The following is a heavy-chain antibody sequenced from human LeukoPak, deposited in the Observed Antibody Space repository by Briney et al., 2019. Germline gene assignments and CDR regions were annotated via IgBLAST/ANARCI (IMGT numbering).Heavy chain of an antibody. D-gene: IGHD5-24*01. Sequence: SETLSLTCTVSGGSISSGGYYWSWIRQHPGKGLEWIGYIYYSGSTYYNPSLKSRVTISVDTSKNQFSLKLSSVTAADTAVYYCAVGRDGYNSFFAYYYYYMDVWGKGTTVTVSS. J-gene: IGHJ6*03. CDR1: GGSISSGGYY. V-gene: IGHV4-31*03. CDR3: AVGRDGYNSFFAYYYYYMDV. CDR2: IYYSGST.